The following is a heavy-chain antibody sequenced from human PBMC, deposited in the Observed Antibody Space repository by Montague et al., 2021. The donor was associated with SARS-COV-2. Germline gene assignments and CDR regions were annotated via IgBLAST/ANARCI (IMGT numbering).Heavy chain of an antibody. D-gene: IGHD3-9*01. CDR1: GFTFSSYS. J-gene: IGHJ4*02. V-gene: IGHV3-21*01. CDR2: ISSSSSYI. CDR3: ARDAHYDILTGYFGY. Sequence: SLRLSCAASGFTFSSYSMNWVRQAPGKGLEWVSSISSSSSYIYYADSVKGRFTISSDNAKNSLYLQMNSLRAEDTAVYYCARDAHYDILTGYFGYWGQGTLVTVSS.